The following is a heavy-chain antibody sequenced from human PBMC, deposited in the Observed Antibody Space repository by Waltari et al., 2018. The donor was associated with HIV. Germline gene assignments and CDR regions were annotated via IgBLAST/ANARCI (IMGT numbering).Heavy chain of an antibody. CDR2: INHNSGDT. V-gene: IGHV1-2*05. Sequence: QEHLVQSGAEVRKTGASVQGSCTASGNTFSGYYIHWVRQAPGQGLEWVGQINHNSGDTHYAQKFQGRVTMTRDTSISTGYMELHSLTSDDTGVYFCARVRGGGMDVWGQGTTVTVSS. CDR1: GNTFSGYY. J-gene: IGHJ6*02. CDR3: ARVRGGGMDV. D-gene: IGHD5-12*01.